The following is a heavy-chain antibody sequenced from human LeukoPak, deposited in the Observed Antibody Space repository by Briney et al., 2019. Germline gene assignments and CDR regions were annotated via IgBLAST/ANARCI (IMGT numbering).Heavy chain of an antibody. CDR2: IYYSGST. CDR1: GGSISSYY. D-gene: IGHD2-21*01. CDR3: AGWGPMWSPSNY. V-gene: IGHV4-59*08. J-gene: IGHJ4*02. Sequence: SETLSLTCTVSGGSISSYYWSWIRQPPGKGLEWIGYIYYSGSTNYNPSLKSRVTISVDTSKNQFSLKLSSVTAADTAVYYCAGWGPMWSPSNYWGQGTLVTVSS.